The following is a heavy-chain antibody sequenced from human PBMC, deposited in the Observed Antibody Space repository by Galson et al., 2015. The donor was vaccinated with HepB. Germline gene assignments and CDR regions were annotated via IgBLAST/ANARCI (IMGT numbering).Heavy chain of an antibody. Sequence: SVKVSCKVSGYIITELAINWVRQAPGKGLEWMGGWDPENGKTIFAQNFQGRVTMTEDTSTDTAYMEVSSLRSEDTAVYFCATGVKDVAGTKRFFYYFGMDVWGQGTTVTVSS. D-gene: IGHD6-19*01. CDR1: GYIITELA. CDR2: WDPENGKT. J-gene: IGHJ6*02. CDR3: ATGVKDVAGTKRFFYYFGMDV. V-gene: IGHV1-24*01.